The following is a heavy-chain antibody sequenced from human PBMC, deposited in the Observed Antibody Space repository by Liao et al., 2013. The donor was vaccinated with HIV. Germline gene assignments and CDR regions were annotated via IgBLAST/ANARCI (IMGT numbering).Heavy chain of an antibody. J-gene: IGHJ3*02. CDR2: IYYSGST. CDR1: GGSISSGDNY. D-gene: IGHD2-21*01. Sequence: QVQVEQWGAGLLKPSQTLSLNCTVFGGSISSGDNYWSWIRQAPGKGLEWIGYIYYSGSTYYNPSLKGRVTISIDTSKNQFSLKLSSVTAADTAVYYCASQIGAYCGGDCYPGAFDIWGQGTMVTVSS. V-gene: IGHV4-30-4*08. CDR3: ASQIGAYCGGDCYPGAFDI.